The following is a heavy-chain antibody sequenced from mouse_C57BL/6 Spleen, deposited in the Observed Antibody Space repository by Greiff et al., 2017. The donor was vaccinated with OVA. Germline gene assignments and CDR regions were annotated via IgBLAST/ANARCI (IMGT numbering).Heavy chain of an antibody. CDR3: ARNGNYVRYFDV. D-gene: IGHD2-1*01. V-gene: IGHV1-69*01. Sequence: QVQLQQPGAELVMPGASVKLSCKASGYTFTSYWMHWVKQRPGQGLEWIGEIDPSDSYTNYNQKFKGKSTLTVDKSSSTAYMQRSSLTSEDSAVYYCARNGNYVRYFDVWGTGTTVTVSS. CDR2: IDPSDSYT. CDR1: GYTFTSYW. J-gene: IGHJ1*03.